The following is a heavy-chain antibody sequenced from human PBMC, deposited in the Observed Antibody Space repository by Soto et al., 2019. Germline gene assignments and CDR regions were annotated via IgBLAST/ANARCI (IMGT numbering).Heavy chain of an antibody. Sequence: LILSCASSGFIFNSYAMSWVRQAPGKGLEWVSGISNRGDSTYYADSVKGRFTISRDNSKKTLFLQMNSLRGEDTAVYYCAKDALSTSWYEFDYWGQGTLVTVSS. V-gene: IGHV3-23*01. D-gene: IGHD6-13*01. CDR1: GFIFNSYA. CDR3: AKDALSTSWYEFDY. J-gene: IGHJ4*02. CDR2: ISNRGDST.